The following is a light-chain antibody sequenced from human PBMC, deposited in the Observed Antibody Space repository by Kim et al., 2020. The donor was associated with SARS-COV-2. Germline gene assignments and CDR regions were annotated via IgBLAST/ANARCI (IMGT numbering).Light chain of an antibody. CDR1: SSKIGGNS. CDR3: AAWDDSLSGWV. CDR2: NDN. V-gene: IGLV1-44*01. Sequence: QRVTIACTGSSSKIGGNSVNWFQQLTGPAPKLIICNDNQWPSGVGDRFSCSKAGPSASLAISWLQSEDEADYYCAAWDDSLSGWVFGGGTQLTVL. J-gene: IGLJ3*02.